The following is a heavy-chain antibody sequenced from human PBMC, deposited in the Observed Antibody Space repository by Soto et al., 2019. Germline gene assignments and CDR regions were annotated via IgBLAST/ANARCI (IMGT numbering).Heavy chain of an antibody. V-gene: IGHV1-69*13. D-gene: IGHD3-22*01. CDR3: ARVVNYYDSSGYYYGVLYYFDY. J-gene: IGHJ4*02. CDR2: IIPIFGTA. Sequence: ASVKVSCKASGGTFSSYAISWVRQAPGQGLEWMGGIIPIFGTANYAQKFQGRVTITADESTSTAYMELSSLRSEDTAVYYCARVVNYYDSSGYYYGVLYYFDYWGQGTLVTAPQ. CDR1: GGTFSSYA.